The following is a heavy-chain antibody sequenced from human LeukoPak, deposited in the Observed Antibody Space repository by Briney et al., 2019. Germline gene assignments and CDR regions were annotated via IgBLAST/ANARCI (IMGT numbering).Heavy chain of an antibody. CDR2: IRSKAYGGTT. CDR1: GFTFGDYA. CDR3: TREKTYSSSWYYYYYYGMDV. D-gene: IGHD6-13*01. J-gene: IGHJ6*02. Sequence: GGSLRLPCTASGFTFGDYAMSWVRQAPGKGLEWVGFIRSKAYGGTTEYAASVKGRFTISRDDSKSIAYLQMNSLKTEDTAVYYCTREKTYSSSWYYYYYYGMDVWGQGTTVTVSS. V-gene: IGHV3-49*04.